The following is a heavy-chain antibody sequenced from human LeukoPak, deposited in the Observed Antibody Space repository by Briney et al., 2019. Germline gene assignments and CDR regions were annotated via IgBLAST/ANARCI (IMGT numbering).Heavy chain of an antibody. V-gene: IGHV3-74*01. Sequence: GGSPRLSCAASGFTFSSYWMHWVRQAPGEGLVWVSRINSDESRTHYADSVKGRFTISRDNARNTLHLQMNSLRAEDTAVYYCATGVTAAGNGRGLDYWGQGTLVTVSS. J-gene: IGHJ4*02. CDR2: INSDESRT. CDR3: ATGVTAAGNGRGLDY. D-gene: IGHD6-13*01. CDR1: GFTFSSYW.